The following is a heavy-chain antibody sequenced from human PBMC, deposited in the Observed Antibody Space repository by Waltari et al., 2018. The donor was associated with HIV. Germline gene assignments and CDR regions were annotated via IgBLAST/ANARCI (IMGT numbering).Heavy chain of an antibody. Sequence: QLQLQESGPALVKPSETLSVTCTVSPSSLTPSYYSGWLRQFPGTGLEWIGSIYSNGVSHYAPSLKSRVALSVDMSKNQFSLTLTAVTAADTSRYFCVALRTVTGTIDKWGQGTLVTVS. V-gene: IGHV4-39*01. D-gene: IGHD6-19*01. CDR1: PSSLTPSYY. CDR2: IYSNGVS. CDR3: VALRTVTGTIDK. J-gene: IGHJ4*02.